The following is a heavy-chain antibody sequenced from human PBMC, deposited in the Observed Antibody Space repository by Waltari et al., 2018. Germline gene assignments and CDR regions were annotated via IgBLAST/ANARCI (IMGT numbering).Heavy chain of an antibody. Sequence: QVQLQQWGAGLLKPSETLSLTCAVYGGSFSGYYWSWIRQPPGKGLEWIGEINHSGSTKDNPSLKSRVTISVDTSKNQFSLKLSSVTAADTAVYYCARLRGYSSSWILGPYYMDVWGKGTTVTISS. CDR2: INHSGST. V-gene: IGHV4-34*01. D-gene: IGHD6-13*01. CDR3: ARLRGYSSSWILGPYYMDV. CDR1: GGSFSGYY. J-gene: IGHJ6*03.